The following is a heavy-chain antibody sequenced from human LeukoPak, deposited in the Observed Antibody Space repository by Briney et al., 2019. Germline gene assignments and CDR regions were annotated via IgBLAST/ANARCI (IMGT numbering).Heavy chain of an antibody. J-gene: IGHJ4*02. CDR2: IWYDGSND. CDR3: ARGRQWLSKGYFDY. Sequence: PGRSLRLSCEASGFTFSNYAFHWVRQAPGKGLGWVAVIWYDGSNDYYANSVKGRFTISRDNANNSLYLQMDSLRAEDTAVYYCARGRQWLSKGYFDYWGQGTLVTVSS. V-gene: IGHV3-33*01. D-gene: IGHD6-19*01. CDR1: GFTFSNYA.